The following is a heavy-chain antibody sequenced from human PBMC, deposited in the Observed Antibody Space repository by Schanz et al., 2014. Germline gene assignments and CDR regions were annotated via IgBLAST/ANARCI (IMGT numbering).Heavy chain of an antibody. V-gene: IGHV1-3*01. CDR2: INAGTGNT. Sequence: QVQLVQSGAEVKKPGASVKVSCKASGYSFTPFPIHWVRQAPGQRLEWMGWINAGTGNTNYAQKLQGRVTMTTDTSTSTAYMELRSLRSDDTAVYYCARGNRLQYYDDIWGSYRDPSELDYWGQGTLVTVSS. J-gene: IGHJ4*02. CDR1: GYSFTPFP. D-gene: IGHD3-16*02. CDR3: ARGNRLQYYDDIWGSYRDPSELDY.